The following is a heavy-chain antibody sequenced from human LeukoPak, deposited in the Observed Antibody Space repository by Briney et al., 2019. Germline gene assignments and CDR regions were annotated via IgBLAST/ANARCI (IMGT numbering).Heavy chain of an antibody. CDR3: ASLRSGPRYGMDV. D-gene: IGHD6-25*01. V-gene: IGHV3-33*07. CDR2: IWYDGSNK. CDR1: GFTFSSYG. J-gene: IGHJ6*02. Sequence: GGSLRLSCAASGFTFSSYGMYWVCQAPGKGLEWVAVIWYDGSNKYYADSVKGRFTISRDNSKNTLYLQMNSLRAEDTAVYYCASLRSGPRYGMDVWGQGTTVTVSS.